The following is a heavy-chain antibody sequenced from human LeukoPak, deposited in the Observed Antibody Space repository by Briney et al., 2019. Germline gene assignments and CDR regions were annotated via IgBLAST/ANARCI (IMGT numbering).Heavy chain of an antibody. V-gene: IGHV3-69-1*02. CDR2: IFSST. Sequence: GGSLRLSCAASGFTFSSSAMSWVRQAPGKGLEWVSFIFSSTHYSDSVKGRFTISRDNAKNSLYLQMNSLRAEDTAVYYCARDRSFTMIRGVIDYWGQGTLVTVSS. CDR3: ARDRSFTMIRGVIDY. CDR1: GFTFSSSA. D-gene: IGHD3-10*01. J-gene: IGHJ4*02.